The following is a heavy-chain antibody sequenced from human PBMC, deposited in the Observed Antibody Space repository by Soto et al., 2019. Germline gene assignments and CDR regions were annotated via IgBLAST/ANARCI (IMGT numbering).Heavy chain of an antibody. V-gene: IGHV4-34*01. Sequence: QVQLQQWGAGLLKPSETLSHTCAVYGGSFSGYYWSSIRQPPGKGLEWIGEINHSGSTNYNPSLKSRVTISVDTSKNQFSLKLSSVTAADTAVYYCARGGGASIAAAGTRWFDPWGQGTLVTVSS. CDR3: ARGGGASIAAAGTRWFDP. CDR2: INHSGST. J-gene: IGHJ5*02. CDR1: GGSFSGYY. D-gene: IGHD6-13*01.